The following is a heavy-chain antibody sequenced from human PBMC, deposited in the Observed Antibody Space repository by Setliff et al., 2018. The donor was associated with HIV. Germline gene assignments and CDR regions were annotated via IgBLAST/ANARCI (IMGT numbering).Heavy chain of an antibody. J-gene: IGHJ5*02. Sequence: ASVKVSCKASGYTFTSYYMHWVRQAPGQGLEWMGIINPSGGSTSYAQRFQGRVTMTRDTSISTAYMELSRLISDDTAVYYCARVAPKWDLLKWFDPWGQGTLVTVSS. V-gene: IGHV1-46*01. CDR3: ARVAPKWDLLKWFDP. D-gene: IGHD1-26*01. CDR2: INPSGGST. CDR1: GYTFTSYY.